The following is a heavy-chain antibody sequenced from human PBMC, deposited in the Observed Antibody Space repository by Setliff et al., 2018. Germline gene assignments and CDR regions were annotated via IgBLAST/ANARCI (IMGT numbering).Heavy chain of an antibody. J-gene: IGHJ6*02. D-gene: IGHD6-6*01. Sequence: SETLSLTCTVSGGSISSSSYYWGWIRQPPGKGLEWIGRIYTSGSTNYNPSLKSRVTISVDTSKNQFSLKLSSVTAADTAVYYCARDEEYSSSSGWDYYYCYGMDVWGQGTTVTVSS. CDR1: GGSISSSSYY. CDR2: IYTSGST. V-gene: IGHV4-39*07. CDR3: ARDEEYSSSSGWDYYYCYGMDV.